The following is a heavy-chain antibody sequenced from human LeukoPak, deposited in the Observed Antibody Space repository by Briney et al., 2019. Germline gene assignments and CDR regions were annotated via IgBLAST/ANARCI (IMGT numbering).Heavy chain of an antibody. Sequence: KPSETLSLTCAVSGYSISSGYYWSWIRPPAGKGLEWIGRIYTSGSTNYNPSLKSRVTISVDTSKNQFSLKLSSVTAADTAVYYCARGSGYREGGYYWGQGTLVTVSS. J-gene: IGHJ4*02. D-gene: IGHD5-12*01. CDR3: ARGSGYREGGYY. V-gene: IGHV4-61*02. CDR2: IYTSGST. CDR1: GYSISSGYY.